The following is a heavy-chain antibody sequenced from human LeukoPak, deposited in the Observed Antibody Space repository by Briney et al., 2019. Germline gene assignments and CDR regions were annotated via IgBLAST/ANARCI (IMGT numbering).Heavy chain of an antibody. J-gene: IGHJ4*02. V-gene: IGHV4-61*08. CDR1: GGSVSSSDYY. CDR2: IYYSGST. CDR3: ARGLYIAAAGPYYFDY. Sequence: SETLSLTCTVSGGSVSSSDYYWAWIRQPPGKGLEWIGYIYYSGSTNYNPSLKSRVTISVDTSKNQFSLKLSSVTAADTAVYYCARGLYIAAAGPYYFDYWGQGTLVTVPS. D-gene: IGHD6-13*01.